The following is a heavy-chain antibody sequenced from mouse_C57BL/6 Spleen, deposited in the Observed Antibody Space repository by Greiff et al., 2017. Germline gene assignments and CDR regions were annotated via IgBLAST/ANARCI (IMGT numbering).Heavy chain of an antibody. Sequence: VQLQQPGAELVKPGASVKLSCKASGYTFTSYWMHWVKQRPGRGLEWIGRIDPNSGGTKYNEKFKSKATLTVDKPSSTAYMQRSSLTSEDSAVYYCAINDSNYVGWYFDVWGTGTTVTVSS. CDR1: GYTFTSYW. J-gene: IGHJ1*03. V-gene: IGHV1-72*01. CDR3: AINDSNYVGWYFDV. D-gene: IGHD2-5*01. CDR2: IDPNSGGT.